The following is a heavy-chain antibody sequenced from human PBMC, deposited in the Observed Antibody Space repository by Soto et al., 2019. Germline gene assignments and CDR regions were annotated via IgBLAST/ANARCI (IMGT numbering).Heavy chain of an antibody. V-gene: IGHV2-5*02. J-gene: IGHJ4*02. CDR2: IYWDDDK. CDR1: GFSLTSRPMG. CDR3: AHRLSGYNWNGGYFDY. Sequence: QITLKESAPTRVKPTQTLTLTCTFSGFSLTSRPMGVGWIRQPPGKALEWLAFIYWDDDKRYSPSLRSRLTITKDTSRNQVVLTATNVDPVDTATYYCAHRLSGYNWNGGYFDYWGQGALVTVSS. D-gene: IGHD1-1*01.